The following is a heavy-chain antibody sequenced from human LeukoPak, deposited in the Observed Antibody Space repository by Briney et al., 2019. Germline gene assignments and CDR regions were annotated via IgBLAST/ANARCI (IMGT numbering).Heavy chain of an antibody. Sequence: SETLYLTCTVSGGSISSGGYYWSWIRQHPGKGLEWIGYIYYSGSTYYNPSLKSRVTISVDTSKNQFSLKLSSVTAADTAVYYCARDIFPHWYFDLWGRGTLVTVSS. J-gene: IGHJ2*01. CDR2: IYYSGST. V-gene: IGHV4-31*03. CDR3: ARDIFPHWYFDL. D-gene: IGHD3-3*02. CDR1: GGSISSGGYY.